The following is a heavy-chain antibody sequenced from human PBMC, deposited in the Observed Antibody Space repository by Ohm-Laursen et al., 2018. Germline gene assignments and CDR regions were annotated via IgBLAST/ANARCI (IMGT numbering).Heavy chain of an antibody. CDR2: ITDSGGST. J-gene: IGHJ4*02. V-gene: IGHV3-23*01. CDR3: AKGSRTSGWPN. CDR1: GFTFSNYA. D-gene: IGHD6-19*01. Sequence: SLRLSRSASGFTFSNYAMYWVRQAPGKGLEWVSAITDSGGSTFYADSVKGRFTISRDNSKNMLYLQMNSLRAEDTAIYYCAKGSRTSGWPNWGQGTLVTVSS.